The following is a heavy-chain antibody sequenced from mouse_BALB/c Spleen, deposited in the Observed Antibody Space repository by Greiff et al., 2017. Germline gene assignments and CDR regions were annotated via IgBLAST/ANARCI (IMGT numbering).Heavy chain of an antibody. CDR1: GFTFSSFG. CDR3: ARSYYYGSSYYWYFDV. V-gene: IGHV5-17*02. D-gene: IGHD1-1*01. CDR2: ISSGSSTI. J-gene: IGHJ1*01. Sequence: EVKLVESGGGLVQPGGSRKLSCAASGFTFSSFGMHWVRQAPEKGLEWVAYISSGSSTIYYADTVKGRFTISRDNPKNTLFLQMTSLRSEDTAMYYCARSYYYGSSYYWYFDVWGAGTTVTVSS.